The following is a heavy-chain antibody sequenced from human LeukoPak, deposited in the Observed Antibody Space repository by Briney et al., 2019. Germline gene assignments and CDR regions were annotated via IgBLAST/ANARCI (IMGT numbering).Heavy chain of an antibody. V-gene: IGHV4-34*01. D-gene: IGHD3-10*01. Sequence: SETLSLTCAVYGGSFSDYFWSWIRQPPGKGLEWVGEVNHSGSTKYNPSHKSRGTISVDTSKNEFSLKLSSVTAADTAVYYCAGGRGSANYYYYGMDVWGQGTTVTVSS. CDR2: VNHSGST. J-gene: IGHJ6*02. CDR3: AGGRGSANYYYYGMDV. CDR1: GGSFSDYF.